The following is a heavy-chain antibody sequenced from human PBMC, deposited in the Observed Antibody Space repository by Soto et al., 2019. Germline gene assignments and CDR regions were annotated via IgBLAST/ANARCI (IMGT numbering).Heavy chain of an antibody. CDR2: IYPGDSET. CDR1: GYRFTNYW. J-gene: IGHJ4*02. CDR3: ARRVGTWPFHFDY. V-gene: IGHV5-51*01. Sequence: GESLKISCEGSGYRFTNYWIGWVRQMPGKGLEWMGIIYPGDSETRYSPSFEGRVTISVDTPINTAYVQWSSLQASDTAIYYCARRVGTWPFHFDYWGQGTLVTVSS.